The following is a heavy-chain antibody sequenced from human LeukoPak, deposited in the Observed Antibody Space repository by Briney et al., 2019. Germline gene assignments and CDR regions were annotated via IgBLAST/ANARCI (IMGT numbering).Heavy chain of an antibody. J-gene: IGHJ4*02. CDR2: ISSSSSYI. CDR1: GFTFSSYS. V-gene: IGHV3-21*01. Sequence: GGSLRLSCAASGFTFSSYSMNWVRQAPGKGLEWVSSISSSSSYIYYADSVKGRFTISRDNSKNTLYPQMNSLRAEDTAVYYCAKDVGYCSGGSCYYFDYWGQGTLVTVSS. D-gene: IGHD2-15*01. CDR3: AKDVGYCSGGSCYYFDY.